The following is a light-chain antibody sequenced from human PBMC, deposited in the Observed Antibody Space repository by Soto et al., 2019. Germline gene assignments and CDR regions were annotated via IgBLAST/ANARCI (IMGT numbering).Light chain of an antibody. J-gene: IGLJ1*01. CDR1: SSDVGGYNY. CDR3: GSYTRRSALYF. CDR2: DVS. Sequence: QSALTQPASVSGSPGQSITISCTGTSSDVGGYNYVSWYQQHPGKAPKLMIYDVSNRPSGVSNRFSGSKSGNTASLTISGLPAEDAAEYYSGSYTRRSALYFFATGTKVTVL. V-gene: IGLV2-14*01.